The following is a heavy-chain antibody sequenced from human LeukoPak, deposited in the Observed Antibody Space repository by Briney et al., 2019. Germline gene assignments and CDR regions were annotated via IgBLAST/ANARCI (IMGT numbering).Heavy chain of an antibody. J-gene: IGHJ4*02. CDR2: ISGSGGST. Sequence: GGSLRLSCAASGFTFSSYAMSWVRQAPGKGLKWVSAISGSGGSTYYADSVKGRFTISRDNSKNTLYLQMNSLRAEDTAVYYCAKDGASYCGGDCYSIFDYWGQGTLVTVSS. CDR1: GFTFSSYA. D-gene: IGHD2-21*02. CDR3: AKDGASYCGGDCYSIFDY. V-gene: IGHV3-23*01.